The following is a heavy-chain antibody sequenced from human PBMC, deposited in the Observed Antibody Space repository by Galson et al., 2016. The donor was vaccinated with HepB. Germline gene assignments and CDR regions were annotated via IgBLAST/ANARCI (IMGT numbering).Heavy chain of an antibody. Sequence: SLRLSCAASGFTFSSYAMSWVRQAPGRGLECVSGISGSGGSTHYADSVKGRFTISRDNSKNTLYLQMNSLRAEDTAVYYCATNNINYDYGWWSYRQDLDYWGQGTLVTVSS. CDR3: ATNNINYDYGWWSYRQDLDY. J-gene: IGHJ4*02. CDR1: GFTFSSYA. CDR2: ISGSGGST. D-gene: IGHD3-16*02. V-gene: IGHV3-23*01.